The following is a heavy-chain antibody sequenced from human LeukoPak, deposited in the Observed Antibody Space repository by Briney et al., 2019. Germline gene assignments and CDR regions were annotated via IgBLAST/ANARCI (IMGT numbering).Heavy chain of an antibody. V-gene: IGHV3-30-3*01. CDR3: ARDGSSGWTWYFDY. D-gene: IGHD6-19*01. J-gene: IGHJ4*02. Sequence: SCKASGGTFSSYAMHWVRQAPGKGLEWVAVISYDGSNKYYADSVKGRFTISRDNSKNTLYLQMNSLRAEDTAVYYCARDGSSGWTWYFDYWGQGTLVTVSS. CDR1: GGTFSSYA. CDR2: ISYDGSNK.